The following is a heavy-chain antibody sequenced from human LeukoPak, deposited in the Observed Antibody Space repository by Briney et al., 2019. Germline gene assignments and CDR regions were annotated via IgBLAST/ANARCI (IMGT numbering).Heavy chain of an antibody. D-gene: IGHD5-18*01. CDR2: INHSGST. V-gene: IGHV4-34*01. CDR3: ARYRIQLWLRRASWFDP. J-gene: IGHJ5*02. CDR1: GGSFSGYY. Sequence: SETLSLTCAVYGGSFSGYYWSWIRQPPGKGLEWIGEINHSGSTNYSPSLKSRVTISVDTSKNQFSLKLSSVTAADTAVYYCARYRIQLWLRRASWFDPWGQGTLVTVSS.